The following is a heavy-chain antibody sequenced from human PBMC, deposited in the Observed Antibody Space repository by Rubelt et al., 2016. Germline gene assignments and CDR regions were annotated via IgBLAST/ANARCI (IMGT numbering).Heavy chain of an antibody. J-gene: IGHJ6*02. V-gene: IGHV4-39*01. Sequence: QLQLQESGPGLVKPPETLSLTCTVSGGSISSSSHYWGWIRQPPGKGLEWIGTIHYRGNDYSSPALKSRLPIPVEPSKNRFSLKLGSGTAAETAVDYVARHTGWLDGMDVWGQGTTVTVSS. CDR1: GGSISSSSHY. D-gene: IGHD6-19*01. CDR2: IHYRGND. CDR3: ARHTGWLDGMDV.